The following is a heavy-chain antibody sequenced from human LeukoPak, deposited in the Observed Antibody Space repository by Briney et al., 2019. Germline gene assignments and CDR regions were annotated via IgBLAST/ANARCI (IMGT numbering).Heavy chain of an antibody. V-gene: IGHV3-23*01. Sequence: GGSLRLSCAASGFTVSRDCMSWVRQAPGKGLEWVSAISGSGGSTYYADSVKGRFTISRDNSKNTLYLQMNSLRAEDTAVYYCAKFGALAVASYFDYWGQGTLVTVSS. CDR1: GFTVSRDC. CDR3: AKFGALAVASYFDY. J-gene: IGHJ4*02. CDR2: ISGSGGST. D-gene: IGHD6-19*01.